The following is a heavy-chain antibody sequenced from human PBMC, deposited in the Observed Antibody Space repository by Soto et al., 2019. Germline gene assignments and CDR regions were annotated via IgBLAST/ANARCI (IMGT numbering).Heavy chain of an antibody. CDR3: ATSLVTSRTRVDY. D-gene: IGHD1-26*01. V-gene: IGHV4-31*03. Sequence: QVQLQESGPGLVKPSQTLSLTCTVSGGSIYTGGFYWSWIRQLPGKGLEWLGYIYYTGSTQYTPSLKSRLTISTDTSDNQFSLRLTSVTAAETAVYYCATSLVTSRTRVDYWGQGTLVTVSS. CDR2: IYYTGST. J-gene: IGHJ4*02. CDR1: GGSIYTGGFY.